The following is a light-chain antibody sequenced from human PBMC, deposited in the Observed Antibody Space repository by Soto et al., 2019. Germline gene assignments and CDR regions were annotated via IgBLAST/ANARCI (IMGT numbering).Light chain of an antibody. CDR2: DAS. CDR1: QSISSW. CDR3: PLYTSDT. V-gene: IGKV1-5*02. Sequence: IHMKKAPSAQTVAGGGRVTIIWRASQSISSWLDWYQQMPGQAPKLMIYDASGLESGVTPRFSGSGSGNAFTLNIIGLRSCQFATSACPLYTSDTFGQGTKVDIK. J-gene: IGKJ1*01.